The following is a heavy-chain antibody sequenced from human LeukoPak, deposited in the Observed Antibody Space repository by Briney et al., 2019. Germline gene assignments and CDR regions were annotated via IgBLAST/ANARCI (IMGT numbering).Heavy chain of an antibody. D-gene: IGHD3-22*01. CDR2: IRYDGSNK. V-gene: IGHV3-30*02. CDR3: HSSGYYGFDY. CDR1: GFTFSSCG. Sequence: NPGGSLRLSCAASGFTFSSCGMHWVRQAPGKGLEWVAFIRYDGSNKYYADSVKGRFTISRDNSKNTLYLQMNSLRAEDTAVYYGHSSGYYGFDYWGQGTPVTVSS. J-gene: IGHJ4*02.